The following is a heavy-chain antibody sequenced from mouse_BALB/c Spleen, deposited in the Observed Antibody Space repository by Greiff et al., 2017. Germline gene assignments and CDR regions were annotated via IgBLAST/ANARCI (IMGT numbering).Heavy chain of an antibody. Sequence: EVQLQQSGAELVKPGASVKLSCTASGFNIKDSYMHWVKQRPEQGLEWIGRIDPANGNTKYDPKFQGKATITADTSSNTAYLQLSSLTSEDTAVYYWARDPLHYYGSRAEAMDYWGQGTSVTVSS. D-gene: IGHD1-1*01. CDR1: GFNIKDSY. CDR3: ARDPLHYYGSRAEAMDY. V-gene: IGHV14-3*02. J-gene: IGHJ4*01. CDR2: IDPANGNT.